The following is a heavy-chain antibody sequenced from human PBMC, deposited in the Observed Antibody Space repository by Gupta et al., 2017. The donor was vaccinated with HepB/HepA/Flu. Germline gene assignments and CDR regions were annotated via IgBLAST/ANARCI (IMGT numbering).Heavy chain of an antibody. CDR1: GFTFINYW. J-gene: IGHJ4*02. CDR3: AWGYTVTFDY. D-gene: IGHD4-17*01. CDR2: IKQDGGEK. V-gene: IGHV3-7*04. Sequence: EVQLVESGGGLVQPGGSLRLSSAASGFTFINYWMSWVRQAPGKGLEWVASIKQDGGEKYDLDSVKGRFTISRDNAKNSLYLQMTSLRAEDTAMYYCAWGYTVTFDYWGQGTPVTVSS.